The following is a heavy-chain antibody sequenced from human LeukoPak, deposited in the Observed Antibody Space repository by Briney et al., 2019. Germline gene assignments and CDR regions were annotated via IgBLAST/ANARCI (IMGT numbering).Heavy chain of an antibody. V-gene: IGHV3-23*01. D-gene: IGHD3-16*01. CDR2: ISGSGGST. J-gene: IGHJ4*02. CDR3: AKTARNMITFGGVMSY. CDR1: GFTFSSYA. Sequence: PGGSLRLSCAASGFTFSSYAMSWVRQAPGKGLEWVSAISGSGGSTYYADSVKGRFTISRDNSKNTLYLQMNSLRAEGTAVYYCAKTARNMITFGGVMSYWGQGTLVTVSS.